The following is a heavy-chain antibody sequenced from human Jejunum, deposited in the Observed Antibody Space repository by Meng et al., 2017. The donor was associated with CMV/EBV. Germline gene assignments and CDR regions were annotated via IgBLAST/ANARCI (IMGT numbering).Heavy chain of an antibody. D-gene: IGHD6-19*01. CDR1: FSVRTSGLG. CDR3: ARTTYSSGLYYFDY. Sequence: FSVRTSGLGVSWIRQPPGEALEWLALIDWNDDKFYTTSLKTRLSVFKDTSKTQVVLTMTNMDPVDTATYYCARTTYSSGLYYFDYWGQGTLVTVSS. J-gene: IGHJ4*02. V-gene: IGHV2-70*13. CDR2: IDWNDDK.